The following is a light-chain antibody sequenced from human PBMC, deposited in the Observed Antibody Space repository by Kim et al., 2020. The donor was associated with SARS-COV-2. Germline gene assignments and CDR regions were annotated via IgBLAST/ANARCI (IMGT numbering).Light chain of an antibody. V-gene: IGKV3-15*01. Sequence: VSTRERATLSCRASQSVSNNLAWYQQKPGQAPRLLIYGASTRATGIPARFSGSGSGTEFTLTISSLQYEDFAVYYCQHYNNWPSFGQGTRLEIK. CDR1: QSVSNN. CDR2: GAS. CDR3: QHYNNWPS. J-gene: IGKJ5*01.